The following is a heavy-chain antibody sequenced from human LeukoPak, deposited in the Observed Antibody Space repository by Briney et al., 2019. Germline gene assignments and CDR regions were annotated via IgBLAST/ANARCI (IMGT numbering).Heavy chain of an antibody. CDR3: TTVTDGRYDILTGYYMERYFQH. J-gene: IGHJ1*01. D-gene: IGHD3-9*01. Sequence: PGGSLRLSCAASGFTFSNAWMSWVRQAPGKGLEWVGRIKSKTDGGTTDYAAPVKGRFTISRDDSKNTLYLQMNSLKTEDTAVYYCTTVTDGRYDILTGYYMERYFQHWGQGTLVTVSS. V-gene: IGHV3-15*01. CDR2: IKSKTDGGTT. CDR1: GFTFSNAW.